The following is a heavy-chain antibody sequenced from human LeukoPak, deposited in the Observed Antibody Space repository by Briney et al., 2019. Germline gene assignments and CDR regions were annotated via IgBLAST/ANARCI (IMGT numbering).Heavy chain of an antibody. CDR3: AREISRTGAFDI. CDR2: IYSGGST. CDR1: GFTVSSNY. Sequence: PGGSLRLSCAASGFTVSSNYTSWVRQAPGKGLEWVSVIYSGGSTYYADSVKGRFTISRDNYKNTLYLQMNSLRAEDTAVYYCAREISRTGAFDIWGQGTMVTVSS. J-gene: IGHJ3*02. V-gene: IGHV3-53*05. D-gene: IGHD3-3*02.